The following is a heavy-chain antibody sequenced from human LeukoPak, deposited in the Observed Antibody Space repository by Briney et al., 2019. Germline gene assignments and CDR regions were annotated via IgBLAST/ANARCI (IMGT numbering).Heavy chain of an antibody. V-gene: IGHV3-30-3*01. CDR1: GFTFSSYA. D-gene: IGHD3-10*01. CDR3: ARVFDWFGYYGSGSYAGDY. CDR2: ISYDGSNK. Sequence: PGGSLRLSCAASGFTFSSYAMHWVRQAPGKGLEWVAVISYDGSNKYYADSVKGRFTISRDNSKNTLYLQMNSLRAEDTAVYYCARVFDWFGYYGSGSYAGDYWGQGTLVTVSS. J-gene: IGHJ4*02.